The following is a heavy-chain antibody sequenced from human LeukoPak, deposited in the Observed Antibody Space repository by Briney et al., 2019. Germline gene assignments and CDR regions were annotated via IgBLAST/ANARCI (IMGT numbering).Heavy chain of an antibody. Sequence: SETLSLTCTVSGGSISSSSYYWGWIRQPPGKGLEWIGSIYYSGSTNYNPSLKSRVTISVDTSKNQFSLKLSSVTAADTAVYYCARDQGLRFYNWFDPWGQGTLVTVSS. CDR1: GGSISSSSYY. CDR2: IYYSGST. CDR3: ARDQGLRFYNWFDP. D-gene: IGHD4-17*01. J-gene: IGHJ5*02. V-gene: IGHV4-39*07.